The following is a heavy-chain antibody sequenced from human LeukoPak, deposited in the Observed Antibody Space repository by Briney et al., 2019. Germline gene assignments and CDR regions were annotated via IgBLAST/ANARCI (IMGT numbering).Heavy chain of an antibody. J-gene: IGHJ6*03. CDR3: AKDGRYFDWFSYYYYYYMDV. D-gene: IGHD3-9*01. V-gene: IGHV3-30*04. CDR2: VLYDGETK. CDR1: GFIFSNYA. Sequence: GGSLRLSCAASGFIFSNYALHWVRQAPGKGLEWVAVVLYDGETKYYADSVKGRFTISRDNSKNTLYLQMNSLRAEDTAVYYCAKDGRYFDWFSYYYYYYMDVWGKGTTVTISS.